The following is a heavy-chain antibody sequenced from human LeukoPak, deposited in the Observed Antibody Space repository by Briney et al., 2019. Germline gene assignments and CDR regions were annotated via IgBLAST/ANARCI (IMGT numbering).Heavy chain of an antibody. D-gene: IGHD3-10*01. Sequence: GGSLRLSCAASGFTFSSYSMNWVRQAPGKGLEWVSSISSSSSYIYYADSVKGRFTISRDNAKNSLYLQMNSLRAEDTAVYYCARGITMVPDAFDIWGQGTMVTVSS. CDR2: ISSSSSYI. CDR3: ARGITMVPDAFDI. J-gene: IGHJ3*02. CDR1: GFTFSSYS. V-gene: IGHV3-21*01.